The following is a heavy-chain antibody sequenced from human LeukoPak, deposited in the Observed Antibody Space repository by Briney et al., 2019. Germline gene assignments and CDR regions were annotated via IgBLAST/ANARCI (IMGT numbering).Heavy chain of an antibody. CDR2: INHSGST. Sequence: SETLSLTCAVYGGLFSEYYWSWIRQPPGKGLEWIGEINHSGSTNYNPSLKSRATISVDTSKSQISLKLTSVTAADTAVYYCARRPSPLSPYYYYGMDVWGQGTTVTVSS. V-gene: IGHV4-34*01. CDR3: ARRPSPLSPYYYYGMDV. CDR1: GGLFSEYY. J-gene: IGHJ6*02.